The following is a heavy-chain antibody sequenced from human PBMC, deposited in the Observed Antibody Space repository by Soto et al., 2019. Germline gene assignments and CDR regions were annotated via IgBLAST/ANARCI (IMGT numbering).Heavy chain of an antibody. CDR2: IIPIFGTA. CDR1: GGTFSSYA. CDR3: APGRVRRYGPTYYYYGMDV. V-gene: IGHV1-69*13. Sequence: SVKVSCKASGGTFSSYAINWVRQAPGQGLEWMGGIIPIFGTANYAQKFQGRVTITADESTSTAYMELSSLRSEDTAVYYCAPGRVRRYGPTYYYYGMDVWRQGTTVTVSS. J-gene: IGHJ6*02. D-gene: IGHD1-1*01.